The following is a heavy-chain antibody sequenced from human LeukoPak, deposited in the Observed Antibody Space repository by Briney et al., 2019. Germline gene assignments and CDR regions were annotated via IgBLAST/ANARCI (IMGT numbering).Heavy chain of an antibody. CDR1: GYTFTSYG. D-gene: IGHD2-8*01. CDR2: ISAYNGNT. V-gene: IGHV1-18*01. J-gene: IGHJ4*02. Sequence: ASVKVSCKASGYTFTSYGISWVRQAPGQGLEWMGWISAYNGNTNYAQKPQGRVTMTTDTSTSTAYMELRSLRSDDTAVYYCARVEPAKYCTNGVCYPFDYWGQGTLVTVSS. CDR3: ARVEPAKYCTNGVCYPFDY.